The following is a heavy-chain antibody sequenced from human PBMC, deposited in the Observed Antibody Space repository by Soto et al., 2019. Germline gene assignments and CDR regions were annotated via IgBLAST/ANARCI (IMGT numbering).Heavy chain of an antibody. CDR2: ISYDGSNK. J-gene: IGHJ6*02. Sequence: GGSLRLSCAASGFTFSSYGMHWVRQAPGKGLEWVAVISYDGSNKYYADSVKGRFTISRDNSKNTLYLQMNSLRAEDTAVYYCAKDQYQLLFSYYGMDVWGQGTTVTVSS. D-gene: IGHD2-2*01. V-gene: IGHV3-30*18. CDR3: AKDQYQLLFSYYGMDV. CDR1: GFTFSSYG.